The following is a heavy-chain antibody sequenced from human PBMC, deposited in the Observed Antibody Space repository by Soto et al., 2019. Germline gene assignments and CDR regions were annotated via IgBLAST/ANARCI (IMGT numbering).Heavy chain of an antibody. Sequence: EVQLVESGGVVVQPGGSLRLSCAASGFTFDDYSMHWVRQAPGKGLEWVSLISWDGGSTYYADSVKGRFNIYRDNSKNSLYLQMNSLRTEDTAVYYCAKGYCSGGSCHYYYGMDVWGQGTTVTVSS. CDR1: GFTFDDYS. V-gene: IGHV3-43*01. J-gene: IGHJ6*02. D-gene: IGHD2-15*01. CDR3: AKGYCSGGSCHYYYGMDV. CDR2: ISWDGGST.